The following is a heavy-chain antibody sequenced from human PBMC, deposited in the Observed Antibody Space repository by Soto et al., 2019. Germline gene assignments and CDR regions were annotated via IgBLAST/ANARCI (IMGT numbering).Heavy chain of an antibody. D-gene: IGHD3-22*01. CDR2: INAGDGNT. Sequence: ASVTVYCKSSVYTFTYYPVHWVRQAPGQRLDWMGWINAGDGNTKYSQNFQGRVTITKDTSASTVYMELSSLRSEDTAVYFCTRDYYDSSGYYPKFDYWGQGTLVTVSS. CDR3: TRDYYDSSGYYPKFDY. V-gene: IGHV1-3*01. J-gene: IGHJ4*02. CDR1: VYTFTYYP.